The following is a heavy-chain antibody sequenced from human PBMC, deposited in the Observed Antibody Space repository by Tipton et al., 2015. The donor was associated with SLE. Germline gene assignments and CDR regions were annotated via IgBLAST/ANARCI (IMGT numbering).Heavy chain of an antibody. CDR2: INDSGTT. CDR1: GGSFSDYY. J-gene: IGHJ5*02. Sequence: TLSLTCDVYGGSFSDYYWGWIRQPPGKGLEWIGEINDSGTTHYNPSLKSRVTISIDTSENQFSLKLTSMTAADPAVYYCARAGGDCGSKTNCYERRWIDPWGQGTLVTVSS. D-gene: IGHD2-2*01. CDR3: ARAGGDCGSKTNCYERRWIDP. V-gene: IGHV4-34*01.